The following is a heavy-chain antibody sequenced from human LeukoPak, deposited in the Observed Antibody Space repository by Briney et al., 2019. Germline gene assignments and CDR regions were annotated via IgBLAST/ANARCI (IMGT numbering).Heavy chain of an antibody. CDR3: ARVPVGFGELSLLFDY. D-gene: IGHD3-10*01. V-gene: IGHV3-53*01. CDR1: GFTVSSNY. J-gene: IGHJ4*02. Sequence: PGGSLRLSCAASGFTVSSNYMSWVRQAPGKGLAGVSIIYSGGSKYSADSVKGRFTISRDNSKNTLYLQMNSLRAEDTAVYYCARVPVGFGELSLLFDYWGQGTLVTVSS. CDR2: IYSGGSK.